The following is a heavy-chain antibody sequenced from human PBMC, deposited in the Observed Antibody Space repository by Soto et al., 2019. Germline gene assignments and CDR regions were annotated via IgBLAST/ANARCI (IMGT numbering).Heavy chain of an antibody. CDR3: ARRRANYYDSSGYYYGTLDY. CDR1: GGTFSSYA. V-gene: IGHV1-69*13. CDR2: IIPIFGTA. D-gene: IGHD3-22*01. J-gene: IGHJ4*02. Sequence: SVKVSCKASGGTFSSYAISWVRQAPGQGLEWMGGIIPIFGTANYAQKFQGRVTITADESTSTAYMELSSLRSEDTAVYYCARRRANYYDSSGYYYGTLDYWGQGTLVTVSS.